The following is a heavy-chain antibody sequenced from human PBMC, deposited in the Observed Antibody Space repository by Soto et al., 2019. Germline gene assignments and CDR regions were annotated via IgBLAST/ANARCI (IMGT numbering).Heavy chain of an antibody. V-gene: IGHV4-30-2*01. CDR2: IYHSGST. Sequence: SETLSLTCTVSGGSISSGGYYWSWIRQPPGKGLEWIGYIYHSGSTYYNPSLKSRVTISVDRSKNQFSLKLSSVTAADTAVYYCARELEPYYDSSGYYGGYFDYWGQGTLVTVSS. CDR3: ARELEPYYDSSGYYGGYFDY. CDR1: GGSISSGGYY. D-gene: IGHD3-22*01. J-gene: IGHJ4*02.